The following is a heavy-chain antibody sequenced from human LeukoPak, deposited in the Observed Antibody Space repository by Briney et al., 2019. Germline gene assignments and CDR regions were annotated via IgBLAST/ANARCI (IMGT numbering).Heavy chain of an antibody. V-gene: IGHV4-39*07. J-gene: IGHJ4*02. CDR3: ARVKAAYHYYDSSGYYYFDY. CDR2: IYYSGST. Sequence: SETLSLTCTVSGGSISSSSYYWGWIRQPPGKGLEWIGSIYYSGSTYYNPSLKSRVTISVDTSKNQFSLKLSSVTAADTAVYYCARVKAAYHYYDSSGYYYFDYWGQGTLVTVSS. CDR1: GGSISSSSYY. D-gene: IGHD3-22*01.